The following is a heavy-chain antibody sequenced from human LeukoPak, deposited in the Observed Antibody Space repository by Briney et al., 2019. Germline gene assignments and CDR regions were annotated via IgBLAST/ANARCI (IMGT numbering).Heavy chain of an antibody. CDR1: GFTFSSYA. D-gene: IGHD2-2*01. CDR3: TVVVPAAYYYYYMDV. Sequence: PGGSLRLSCAASGFTFSSYAMSWVRQAPGKGLEWVAVISYDGSNKYYADSVKGRFTISRDNSKNTLYLQMNSLRAEDTAVYYCTVVVPAAYYYYYMDVWGKGTTVTVSS. J-gene: IGHJ6*03. V-gene: IGHV3-30*03. CDR2: ISYDGSNK.